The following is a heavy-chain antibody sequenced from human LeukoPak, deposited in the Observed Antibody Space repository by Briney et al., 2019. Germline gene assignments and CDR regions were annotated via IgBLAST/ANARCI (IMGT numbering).Heavy chain of an antibody. D-gene: IGHD6-13*01. J-gene: IGHJ4*02. CDR3: ASWLDVGSSSYDY. Sequence: GGSLRFSCAASGFTFSSYSMNWVRQAPGKGLEWVSSISSSSSYIYYADSVKGRFTISRDNAKNSLYLQMNSLRAEDTAVYYCASWLDVGSSSYDYWGQGTLVTVSS. CDR1: GFTFSSYS. CDR2: ISSSSSYI. V-gene: IGHV3-21*01.